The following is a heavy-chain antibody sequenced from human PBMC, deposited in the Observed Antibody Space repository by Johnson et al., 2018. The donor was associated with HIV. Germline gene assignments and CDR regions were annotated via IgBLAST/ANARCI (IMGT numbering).Heavy chain of an antibody. D-gene: IGHD3-3*01. V-gene: IGHV3-30*04. Sequence: QVQLVESGGGVVQPGRSLRLSCAASGFTFSSYAMHWVRQAPGTGLEWVAVISYDGSNKYYADSVKGRFTISRDNSKNTLYLQMNSLRAEDTALYYCAKEGTYYNFWSGYYNGYGAFDIWGQGTMVTVSS. CDR3: AKEGTYYNFWSGYYNGYGAFDI. J-gene: IGHJ3*02. CDR1: GFTFSSYA. CDR2: ISYDGSNK.